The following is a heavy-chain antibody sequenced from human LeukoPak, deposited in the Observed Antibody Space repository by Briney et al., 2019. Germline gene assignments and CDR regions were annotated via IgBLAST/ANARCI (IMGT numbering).Heavy chain of an antibody. CDR2: LYSDGST. D-gene: IGHD2-21*02. CDR1: GFTVSYTY. CDR3: ARGIPTLVVTAISWFDP. J-gene: IGHJ5*02. Sequence: GGSLRLSCVASGFTVSYTYMSWVRQAPGKGLEWLSVLYSDGSTYYVDSVKGRFTISRDNFKNTLYLQMNSVRAEDTAVYYCARGIPTLVVTAISWFDPWGQGTLVTVSS. V-gene: IGHV3-53*01.